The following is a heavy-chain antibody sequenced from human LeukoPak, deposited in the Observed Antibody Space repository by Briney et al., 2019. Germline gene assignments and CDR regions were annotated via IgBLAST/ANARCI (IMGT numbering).Heavy chain of an antibody. Sequence: GGSLRLSCAASGFTFDDYTMHWVRQAPGKGLEWVSGISWNSGSIGYADSVKGRFTISRDNAKNSLYLQMNSLRAEDTALYYRAKSHGSGSYYPLDYWGQGTLVTVSS. CDR1: GFTFDDYT. D-gene: IGHD3-10*01. V-gene: IGHV3-9*01. J-gene: IGHJ4*02. CDR3: AKSHGSGSYYPLDY. CDR2: ISWNSGSI.